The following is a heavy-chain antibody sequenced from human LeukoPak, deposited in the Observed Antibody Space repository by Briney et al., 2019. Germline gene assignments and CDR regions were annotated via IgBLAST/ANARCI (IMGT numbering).Heavy chain of an antibody. Sequence: GGSLRLSCVASGFTFRSYSLHWVRQTPGKGLEWVAWISFDGSHKYFADSVKGRCTISRDNSNNTLYLQMRSLRPEDPAVYYCAPPVISISSTTYYNYFEYWGQGALVTVSS. V-gene: IGHV3-30*04. D-gene: IGHD2-2*01. CDR3: APPVISISSTTYYNYFEY. CDR2: ISFDGSHK. J-gene: IGHJ4*02. CDR1: GFTFRSYS.